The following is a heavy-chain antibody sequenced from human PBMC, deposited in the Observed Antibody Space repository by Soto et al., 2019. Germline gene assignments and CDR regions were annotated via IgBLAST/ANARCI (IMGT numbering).Heavy chain of an antibody. CDR1: GFTFSSYS. CDR3: ARHGRRDSYNHYFDY. CDR2: ISSSSSYI. D-gene: IGHD1-26*01. J-gene: IGHJ4*02. Sequence: EVQLVESGGGLVKPGGSLRLSCAASGFTFSSYSMNWVRQAPGKGLEWVSSISSSSSYIYYADSVKGRFTISRDNAKNSLYLQMNSLRAEDTAVYYCARHGRRDSYNHYFDYWGQGTLVTVSS. V-gene: IGHV3-21*01.